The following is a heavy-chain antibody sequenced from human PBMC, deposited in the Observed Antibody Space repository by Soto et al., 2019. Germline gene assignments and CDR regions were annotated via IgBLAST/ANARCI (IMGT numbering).Heavy chain of an antibody. CDR2: IIAIFGTS. V-gene: IGHV1-69*06. J-gene: IGHJ5*02. CDR3: ARSPRNSYAGGWFDP. CDR1: GDTFSRYA. Sequence: QVQLVQSGAELKKPGSSVKVSCKASGDTFSRYAITWVRQAPGQGLEWMGGIIAIFGTSNSARKFQGRVSLTADKSTSTVYMELSSLTSDDTAIYYCARSPRNSYAGGWFDPWGQGTLVTVSS. D-gene: IGHD3-16*01.